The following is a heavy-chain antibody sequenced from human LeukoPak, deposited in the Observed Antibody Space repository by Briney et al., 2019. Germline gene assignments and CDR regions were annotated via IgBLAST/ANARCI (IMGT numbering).Heavy chain of an antibody. CDR2: IYYSGST. Sequence: SETLSLTCTVSGTSIRSTSYCWGWIRQPPGKGLEWIGSIYYSGSTYHNPSLKSRVTMTVDTSKNQFSLKLSSVTAADTAVYYCARVPLRFLEPFDYWGQGILVTVSS. CDR3: ARVPLRFLEPFDY. D-gene: IGHD3-3*01. V-gene: IGHV4-39*01. J-gene: IGHJ4*02. CDR1: GTSIRSTSYC.